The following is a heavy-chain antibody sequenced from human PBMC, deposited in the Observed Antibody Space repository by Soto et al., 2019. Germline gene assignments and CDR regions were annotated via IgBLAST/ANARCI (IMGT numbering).Heavy chain of an antibody. J-gene: IGHJ4*02. CDR1: GFTFSNAW. D-gene: IGHD6-6*01. Sequence: PGGSLRLSCAASGFTFSNAWMNWVRQAPGKGLEWVGRIKSKTDGGTTDYAAPVKGRFTISRDDSKNTLYLQMNSLKTEDTAVYYCTTDFWTIAARPPNEQPTFDYWGQGTLVTVSS. CDR2: IKSKTDGGTT. CDR3: TTDFWTIAARPPNEQPTFDY. V-gene: IGHV3-15*07.